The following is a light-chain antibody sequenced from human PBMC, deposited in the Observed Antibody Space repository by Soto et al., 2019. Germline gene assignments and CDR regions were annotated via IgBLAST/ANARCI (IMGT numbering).Light chain of an antibody. CDR3: SSYASSSTI. CDR1: SSDIGGYNY. Sequence: QSALTQPASVSGSPGQSITISCTGTSSDIGGYNYVSWYQQHPGEAPKLIIYEVRNRPSGVSNRFSGSKSGNTASLTISGLQAEDDADYYCSSYASSSTIFAGGTKLTVL. CDR2: EVR. J-gene: IGLJ2*01. V-gene: IGLV2-14*01.